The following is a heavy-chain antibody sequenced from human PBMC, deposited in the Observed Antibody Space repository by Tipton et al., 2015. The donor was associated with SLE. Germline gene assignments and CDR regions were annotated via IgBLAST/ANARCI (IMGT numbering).Heavy chain of an antibody. Sequence: TLSLTCTVSGGSVSSVGYYWSWIRLQPGKGLEWIGYIYYIGSGSTSYNPSLKRRLTISVDTSKNQFSLKLSSVTAADTAVYYCERDRSRGYGSFDDWGQGALVTVSS. CDR2: IYYIGSGST. J-gene: IGHJ4*02. V-gene: IGHV4-31*03. CDR3: ERDRSRGYGSFDD. D-gene: IGHD5-12*01. CDR1: GGSVSSVGYY.